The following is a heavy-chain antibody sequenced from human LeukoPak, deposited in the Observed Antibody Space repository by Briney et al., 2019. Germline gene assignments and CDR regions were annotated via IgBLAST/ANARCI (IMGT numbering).Heavy chain of an antibody. CDR3: ATLSSGWYLNFQH. V-gene: IGHV4-4*02. D-gene: IGHD6-19*01. CDR1: GGSISSSNW. J-gene: IGHJ1*01. CDR2: IYHSGST. Sequence: SGTLSLTCAVSGGSISSSNWWSWVRQPPGKGLEWIGEIYHSGSTNYNPSLKSRVTTSVDKSKNQFSLKLSSVTAADTAVYYCATLSSGWYLNFQHWGQGTLVTVSS.